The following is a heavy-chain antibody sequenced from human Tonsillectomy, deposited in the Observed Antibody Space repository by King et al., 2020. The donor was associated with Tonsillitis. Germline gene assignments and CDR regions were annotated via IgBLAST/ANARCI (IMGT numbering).Heavy chain of an antibody. V-gene: IGHV3-21*01. CDR3: ARDRSASYYPPDY. J-gene: IGHJ4*02. CDR1: GFTFTSYN. Sequence: VQLVESGGDLVRPGGSLRLSCAASGFTFTSYNMNWVRQAAGKGLEWVSSISSSGTSTYYADPVKGRFTISRDNAKKSLFLQMDSLRAEDTAVYYCARDRSASYYPPDYWGQGTLVTVSS. CDR2: ISSSGTST. D-gene: IGHD1-26*01.